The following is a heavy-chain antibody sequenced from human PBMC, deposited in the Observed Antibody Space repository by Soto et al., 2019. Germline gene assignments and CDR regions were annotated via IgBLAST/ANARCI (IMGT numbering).Heavy chain of an antibody. CDR3: AKDKEGASMDV. D-gene: IGHD1-26*01. CDR2: ISYDGSNK. CDR1: GFTFSSYG. V-gene: IGHV3-30*18. Sequence: PGGSLRLSCAASGFTFSSYGMHWVRQAPGKGLEWVAVISYDGSNKYYADSVKGRFTISRDNSKNTLYLQMNSLGAEDTAVYYCAKDKEGASMDVWGQGTTVTVSS. J-gene: IGHJ6*02.